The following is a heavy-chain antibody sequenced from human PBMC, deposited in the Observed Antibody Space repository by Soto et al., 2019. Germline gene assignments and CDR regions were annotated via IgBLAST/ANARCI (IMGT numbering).Heavy chain of an antibody. V-gene: IGHV1-18*01. CDR2: ISAYNGNT. J-gene: IGHJ4*02. Sequence: GVSVKVSCKASGYTFTSYGISXVRQAPGQGLEWMGWISAYNGNTNYAQKLQGRVTMTTDTSTSTAYMELRSLRSDDTAVYYCARYPVGDYGSGSYYAASYYYFDYWGQGTLVTVSS. D-gene: IGHD3-10*01. CDR1: GYTFTSYG. CDR3: ARYPVGDYGSGSYYAASYYYFDY.